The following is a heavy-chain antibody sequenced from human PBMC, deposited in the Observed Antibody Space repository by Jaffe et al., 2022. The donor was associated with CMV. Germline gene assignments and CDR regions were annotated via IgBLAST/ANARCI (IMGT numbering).Heavy chain of an antibody. CDR2: IYYSGST. J-gene: IGHJ4*02. CDR3: ARHGKNRDRSGYYYFFDS. D-gene: IGHD3-22*01. V-gene: IGHV4-59*08. CDR1: GGSISPYY. Sequence: QVQLQESGPGLAKPSETLSLTCTVSGGSISPYYWSWIRQPPGKGLEWIGYIYYSGSTHYNPSLNSRVTISLNTSKNQFSLKMNSMTAADTAVYYCARHGKNRDRSGYYYFFDSWGQGTPVTVSS.